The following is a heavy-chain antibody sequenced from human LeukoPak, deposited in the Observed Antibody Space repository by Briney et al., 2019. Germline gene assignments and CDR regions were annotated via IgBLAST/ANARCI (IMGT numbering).Heavy chain of an antibody. J-gene: IGHJ4*02. CDR3: ARADIVATNFDY. CDR1: GGSISSGDYY. Sequence: PSQTLSLTCTVSGGSISSGDYYWSWIRQPPGKGLEWIGYIYYSGSTYYNPSLKSRVTISVDTSKNQFSLKLSSVTAADTAVYYCARADIVATNFDYGGQGTLVTVSS. V-gene: IGHV4-30-4*01. D-gene: IGHD5-12*01. CDR2: IYYSGST.